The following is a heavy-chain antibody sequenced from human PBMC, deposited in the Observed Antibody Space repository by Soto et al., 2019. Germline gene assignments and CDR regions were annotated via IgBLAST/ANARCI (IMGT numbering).Heavy chain of an antibody. D-gene: IGHD3-16*01. Sequence: QVQLVESGGGVVQPGRSLRLSCAASGFTFSSYGMHWVRQAPGKGLEWVAVIWSDGSNKIYADSVKGRFTISKDNPKDTLYLQMNRLRAEDTAVYYCATDRGASPFDYWGQGALVTVSS. CDR1: GFTFSSYG. J-gene: IGHJ4*02. CDR2: IWSDGSNK. V-gene: IGHV3-33*01. CDR3: ATDRGASPFDY.